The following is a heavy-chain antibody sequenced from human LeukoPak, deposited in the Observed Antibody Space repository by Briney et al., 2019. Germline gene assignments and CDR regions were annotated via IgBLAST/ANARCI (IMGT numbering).Heavy chain of an antibody. V-gene: IGHV4-34*01. CDR2: INHSGST. CDR3: ARHPSYYDILTGYSPSNWFDP. CDR1: GGSFSGYY. Sequence: SETLSLTCAVYGGSFSGYYWSWIRQPPGKGLEWIGEINHSGSTNYNPSLKSRVTISVDTSKNQFSLKLSSVTAADTAVYYCARHPSYYDILTGYSPSNWFDPWGQGTLVTVSS. J-gene: IGHJ5*02. D-gene: IGHD3-9*01.